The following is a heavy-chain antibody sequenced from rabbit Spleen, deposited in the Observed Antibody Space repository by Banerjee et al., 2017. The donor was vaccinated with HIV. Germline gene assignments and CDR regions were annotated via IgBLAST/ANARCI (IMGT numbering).Heavy chain of an antibody. V-gene: IGHV1S45*01. CDR1: GFSFSSGYY. CDR3: ARDINANGRLTRLDL. J-gene: IGHJ6*01. CDR2: IYSVGSGST. D-gene: IGHD5-1*01. Sequence: QEQLEESGGDLVKPEGSLTLTCTASGFSFSSGYYICWVRQAPGKGLEWISCIYSVGSGSTWYASWVNGRFTVSRSTSLNTVTLQMTSLTAADTATYFCARDINANGRLTRLDLWGPGTLVTVS.